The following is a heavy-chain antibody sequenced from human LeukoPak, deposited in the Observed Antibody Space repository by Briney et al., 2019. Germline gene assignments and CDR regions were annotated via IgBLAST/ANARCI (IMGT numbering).Heavy chain of an antibody. V-gene: IGHV1-69*06. Sequence: ASVKVSCKASGGTFSSYAISWVRRAPGQGLEWMGGIIPIFGTANYAQKFQGRVTITADKSTSTAYMELSSLRSEDTAVYYCARDLRMSFYYMDVWGKGTTVTVSS. D-gene: IGHD2-8*01. CDR3: ARDLRMSFYYMDV. CDR2: IIPIFGTA. CDR1: GGTFSSYA. J-gene: IGHJ6*03.